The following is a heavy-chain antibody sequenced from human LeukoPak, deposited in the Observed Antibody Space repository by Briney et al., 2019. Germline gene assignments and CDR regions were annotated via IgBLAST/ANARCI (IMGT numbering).Heavy chain of an antibody. CDR1: GGTFSSYA. V-gene: IGHV1-69*13. CDR3: ARYSSSLYYYYYMDV. Sequence: SVKVSCKASGGTFSSYAISWVRQAPGQGLEWMGGIIPIFGTANYAQKFQGRATITADESTSTAYMELSSLRSEDTAVYYCARYSSSLYYYYYMDVWGKGTTVTVSS. CDR2: IIPIFGTA. J-gene: IGHJ6*03. D-gene: IGHD6-13*01.